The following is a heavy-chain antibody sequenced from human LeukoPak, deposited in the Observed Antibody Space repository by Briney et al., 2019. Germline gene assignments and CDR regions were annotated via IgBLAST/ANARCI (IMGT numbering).Heavy chain of an antibody. J-gene: IGHJ4*02. V-gene: IGHV3-30*02. CDR3: ATDISTHYFGS. D-gene: IGHD3-9*01. CDR2: IWYDASNK. CDR1: GISFRSYG. Sequence: GGSLRLSCAASGISFRSYGMHWVRRAPGKGLEWVTFIWYDASNKYYAESVKGRFTISRDNSRNTVFLQMNSLRAEDTAIYYCATDISTHYFGSWGQGTLVTVSS.